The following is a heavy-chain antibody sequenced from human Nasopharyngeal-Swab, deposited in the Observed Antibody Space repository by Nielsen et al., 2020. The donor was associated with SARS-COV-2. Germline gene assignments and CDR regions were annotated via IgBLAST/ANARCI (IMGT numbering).Heavy chain of an antibody. J-gene: IGHJ6*03. V-gene: IGHV4-39*07. CDR1: GGSISTSDY. Sequence: SETLSLTCTVSGGSISTSDYWGWIRQPPGKGLEWIGSIYHIGVTYYNPSLKSRVTISVDTSKNQFSLKLFSVTAADTAVYYCARAPFYYYYYLDVWGKGTTVTVSS. CDR3: ARAPFYYYYYLDV. CDR2: IYHIGVT.